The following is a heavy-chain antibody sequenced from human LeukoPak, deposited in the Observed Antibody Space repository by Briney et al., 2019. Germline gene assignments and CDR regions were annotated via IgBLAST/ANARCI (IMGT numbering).Heavy chain of an antibody. J-gene: IGHJ5*02. CDR2: IYPGDSDT. CDR3: ARGREITMIRGNCFDP. Sequence: GESLKISCKGSGYSFTSYWIGWVRQMPGKGLEWMGIIYPGDSDTRYSPSFQGQVTISADKSISTAYLQWSSLKASDTAMYYCARGREITMIRGNCFDPWGQGTLVTVSS. D-gene: IGHD3-10*01. CDR1: GYSFTSYW. V-gene: IGHV5-51*01.